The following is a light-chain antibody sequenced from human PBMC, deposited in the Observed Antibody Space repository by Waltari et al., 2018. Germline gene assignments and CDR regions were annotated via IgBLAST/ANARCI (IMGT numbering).Light chain of an antibody. CDR3: QSYDRSLNGHVV. CDR2: GNS. J-gene: IGLJ2*01. V-gene: IGLV1-40*01. CDR1: SPNLGSTYY. Sequence: QSVLTQPPSLSGAPDQTGTSSCTGSSPNLGSTYYQHRYQQHPETATKLRIYGNSNRPSGVPARFSCSKSGTSASLAITGLQAEEEADYYCQSYDRSLNGHVVFGGGTKVTVL.